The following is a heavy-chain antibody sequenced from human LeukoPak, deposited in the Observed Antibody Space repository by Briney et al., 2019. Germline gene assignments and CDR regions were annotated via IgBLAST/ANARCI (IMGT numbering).Heavy chain of an antibody. CDR1: GLTFSSYS. D-gene: IGHD5-12*01. V-gene: IGHV3-21*04. J-gene: IGHJ4*02. CDR2: ISSSSSYI. CDR3: ARAGGYGIVDY. Sequence: GGSLRLSCAASGLTFSSYSMNWVRQAPGKGLEWVSSISSSSSYIYYADSVKGRFTISRDNSKNTLYLQMNSLRAEDTAVYYCARAGGYGIVDYWGQGTLVTVSS.